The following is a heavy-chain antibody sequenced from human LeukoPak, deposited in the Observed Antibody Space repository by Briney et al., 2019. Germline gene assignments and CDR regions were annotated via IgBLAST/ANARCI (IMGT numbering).Heavy chain of an antibody. V-gene: IGHV3-33*01. Sequence: EGSLRLSCAASGFTFVSYGMHWVRQAPGKGPEWVAVIWYDGSNIYYAASVKGRFTISRDNSKNTLFLQMNNLRAEDTAVYYWARGYDKPDYWGQGTLVTVSS. D-gene: IGHD3-3*01. CDR3: ARGYDKPDY. CDR1: GFTFVSYG. CDR2: IWYDGSNI. J-gene: IGHJ4*01.